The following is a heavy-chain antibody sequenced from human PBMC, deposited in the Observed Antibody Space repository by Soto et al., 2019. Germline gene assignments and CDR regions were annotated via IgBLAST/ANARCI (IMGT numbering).Heavy chain of an antibody. J-gene: IGHJ5*02. CDR1: GYRFTSYL. CDR3: ARKDKSGYFNWFDP. CDR2: IFPSDSDT. V-gene: IGHV5-51*01. Sequence: GESLQISFRTSGYRFTSYLISWVRQMPVKGLEWMGIIFPSDSDTRYSPSFQGQVTISDDRSTSTVFLQWASLKASDTAVYFCARKDKSGYFNWFDPWGQGTLVTVSS. D-gene: IGHD3-22*01.